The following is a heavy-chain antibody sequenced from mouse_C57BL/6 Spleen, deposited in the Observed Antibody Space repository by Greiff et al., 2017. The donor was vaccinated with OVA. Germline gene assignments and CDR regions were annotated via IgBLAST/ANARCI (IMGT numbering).Heavy chain of an antibody. J-gene: IGHJ2*01. Sequence: QVQLQQPGAELVRPGSSVKLSCQASGYTFTSYWMAWVKQRPGQGLEWIGNFYPSDRETHSNQKFKDQATLTVDKSSRPAYMQLSSRTSDDSAVYYCARSRSRLDYWGQGTTLTVSS. CDR2: FYPSDRET. CDR1: GYTFTSYW. V-gene: IGHV1-61*01. D-gene: IGHD2-2*01. CDR3: ARSRSRLDY.